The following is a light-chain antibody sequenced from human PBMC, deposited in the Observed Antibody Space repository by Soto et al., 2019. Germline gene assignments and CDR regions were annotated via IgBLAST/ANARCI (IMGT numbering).Light chain of an antibody. CDR1: SSDVGSYNY. J-gene: IGLJ1*01. Sequence: QSALTQPASVSGSPGQSITISCTGTSSDVGSYNYVSWYQQHPGKAPKLMIYEVSDRPSGISSRFSGSKSGNTASLTISGLQAEDEADYYCSSYTSSTPLGYVFGTGTKVTVL. CDR3: SSYTSSTPLGYV. CDR2: EVS. V-gene: IGLV2-14*01.